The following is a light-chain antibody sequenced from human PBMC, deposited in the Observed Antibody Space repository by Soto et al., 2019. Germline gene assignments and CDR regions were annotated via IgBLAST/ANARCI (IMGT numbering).Light chain of an antibody. CDR3: QQYDSYSWT. J-gene: IGKJ1*01. CDR2: GAS. V-gene: IGKV1-9*01. Sequence: IQLTQSPSSLSASVVDSFTITCRASQDITSYLAWYQQKPGKAPNLLIYGASTLQSGVPSRFSGSGSGTDFTLTISSLQAEDFATYYCQQYDSYSWTFGQGTKGDIK. CDR1: QDITSY.